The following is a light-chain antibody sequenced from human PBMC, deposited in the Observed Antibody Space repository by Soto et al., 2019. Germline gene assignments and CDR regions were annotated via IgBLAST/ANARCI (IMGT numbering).Light chain of an antibody. CDR3: AAWDASLNGYV. V-gene: IGLV1-44*01. Sequence: QSVLTQPPSASGTPGQSVTISCSGSSSNIGSNTVNWYQQLPGTAPKLLIYNDNQRPSGVPDRFSGSKSGTSASLAISGLQSGDEADYACAAWDASLNGYVFGTGTKVTVL. J-gene: IGLJ1*01. CDR2: NDN. CDR1: SSNIGSNT.